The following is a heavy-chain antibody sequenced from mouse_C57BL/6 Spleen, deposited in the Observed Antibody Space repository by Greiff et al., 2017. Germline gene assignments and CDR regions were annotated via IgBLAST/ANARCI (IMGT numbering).Heavy chain of an antibody. D-gene: IGHD2-1*01. CDR1: GYTFTSYW. V-gene: IGHV1-64*01. CDR2: IHPNSGST. CDR3: ARSFYYGNYEWYFDV. J-gene: IGHJ1*03. Sequence: QVQLKQPGAELVKPGASVKLSCKASGYTFTSYWMHWVKQRPGQGLEWIGMIHPNSGSTNYNEKFKSKATLTVDKSSSTAYMQPSSLTSEDSAFYYCARSFYYGNYEWYFDVWGTGTTVTVSS.